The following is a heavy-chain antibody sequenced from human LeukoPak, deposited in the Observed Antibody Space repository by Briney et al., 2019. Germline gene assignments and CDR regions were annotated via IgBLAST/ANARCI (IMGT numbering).Heavy chain of an antibody. V-gene: IGHV5-51*01. CDR1: GYTFTSYW. CDR2: IYPGDSDT. CDR3: ATTSLRVRGAFQDAFHI. J-gene: IGHJ3*02. Sequence: PGESLKISCKGSGYTFTSYWIGWVRQMPGEGLQWVGSIYPGDSDTRYSPSFQGQVTISADKSISTAYLQWSSLKASDTAMYYCATTSLRVRGAFQDAFHIWGQGTMVTVSS. D-gene: IGHD3-10*01.